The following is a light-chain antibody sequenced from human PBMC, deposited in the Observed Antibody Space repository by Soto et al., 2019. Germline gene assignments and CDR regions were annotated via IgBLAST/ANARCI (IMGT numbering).Light chain of an antibody. J-gene: IGKJ1*01. CDR2: AAS. V-gene: IGKV1-39*01. CDR1: QSISNF. Sequence: DIQMTQSPSSLSASVGDRVTITCRASQSISNFLNWYQQKPGKAPKLLIYAASSFQSGVHSRFSGSGSGTDFTLNIRTMQPEDFATYYCQQSYSTPRTLGQGNKV. CDR3: QQSYSTPRT.